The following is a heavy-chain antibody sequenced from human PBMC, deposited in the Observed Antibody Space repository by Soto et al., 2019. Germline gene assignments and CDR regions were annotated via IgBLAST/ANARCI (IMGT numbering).Heavy chain of an antibody. CDR2: ISWNGDNT. CDR1: GFTFSSYA. Sequence: AGGSLRLSCAASGFTFSSYAMTWVRRAPGKGLEWVAGISWNGDNTGYADSAKGRFTISRDNSKKSLLLEMNSLRVEDTAFYYCARGEYTSRRGFDVWGQGTPVTVSS. D-gene: IGHD6-6*01. J-gene: IGHJ6*02. CDR3: ARGEYTSRRGFDV. V-gene: IGHV3-20*04.